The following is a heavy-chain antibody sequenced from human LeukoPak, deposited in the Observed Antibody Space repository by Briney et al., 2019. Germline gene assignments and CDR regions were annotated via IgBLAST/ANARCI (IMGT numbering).Heavy chain of an antibody. V-gene: IGHV3-21*01. J-gene: IGHJ4*02. CDR3: ARGGGHCTSTSCTPPDY. CDR1: GFTFSSYN. CDR2: IDSSSRYI. D-gene: IGHD2-2*01. Sequence: GGSLRLSCAASGFTFSSYNMDWVRQAPGKGLEWVSFIDSSSRYIYQADSVKGRFTISRDNAKSSVFLQMSSLRAEDTAGYYCARGGGHCTSTSCTPPDYWGQRTLVTVSS.